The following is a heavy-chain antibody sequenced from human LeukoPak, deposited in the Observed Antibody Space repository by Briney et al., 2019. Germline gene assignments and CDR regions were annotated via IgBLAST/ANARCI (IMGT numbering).Heavy chain of an antibody. CDR1: GFTFSSYE. V-gene: IGHV3-48*03. CDR3: ARDPQRDGYNWAPTSHY. J-gene: IGHJ4*02. D-gene: IGHD5-24*01. CDR2: ISRSGSTI. Sequence: GGPLRLSCAASGFTFSSYEMIWVRQAPGKGLEGVSYISRSGSTIYYADSVKGRFTISRGNAKNSLYLQMNSLRAEDTAVYYCARDPQRDGYNWAPTSHYWGQGTLVTVSS.